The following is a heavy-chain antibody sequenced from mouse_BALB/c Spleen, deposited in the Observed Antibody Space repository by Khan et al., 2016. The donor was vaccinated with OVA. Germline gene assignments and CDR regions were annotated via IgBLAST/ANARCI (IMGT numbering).Heavy chain of an antibody. D-gene: IGHD2-14*01. V-gene: IGHV1S81*02. J-gene: IGHJ2*01. Sequence: QVQLQQPGAELMKPGTSVKMSCKASGYTFTSYWMGWVKQRPGQGLEWFAETNPANGRTYYNEKFKSKATLTADTSSSTAYMLLSSPTFEDSAVYYCARIQKGGGTDFDYWGQGSTLTVSS. CDR1: GYTFTSYW. CDR2: TNPANGRT. CDR3: ARIQKGGGTDFDY.